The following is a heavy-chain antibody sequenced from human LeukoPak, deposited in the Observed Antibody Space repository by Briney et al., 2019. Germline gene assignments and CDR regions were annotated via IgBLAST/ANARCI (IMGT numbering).Heavy chain of an antibody. CDR3: ARDGLSGDQAFDAFDI. Sequence: PGGSLRLSCAASGFTFRSYEMSWVRQAPGKGLEWLAYIRSSGSNIYYADSVRGRFSISRDNAKDSLYLQMNSLRAEDTAIYYCARDGLSGDQAFDAFDIWGQGTMVTVSS. D-gene: IGHD1-26*01. CDR2: IRSSGSNI. CDR1: GFTFRSYE. J-gene: IGHJ3*02. V-gene: IGHV3-48*03.